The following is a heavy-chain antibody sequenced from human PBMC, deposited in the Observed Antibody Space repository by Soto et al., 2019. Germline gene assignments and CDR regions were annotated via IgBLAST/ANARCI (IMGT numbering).Heavy chain of an antibody. CDR1: GFTFTSSA. D-gene: IGHD2-8*01. V-gene: IGHV1-58*01. Sequence: SVKVSCKASGFTFTSSAFQWVRQARGQRLEWIGWIAVGSGYTNYAQRFQDRVTLTRDMSTATTYMELSRLTSEDTAIYYCEADANAWQQMVPSDYWGQGTLVTVYS. J-gene: IGHJ4*02. CDR3: EADANAWQQMVPSDY. CDR2: IAVGSGYT.